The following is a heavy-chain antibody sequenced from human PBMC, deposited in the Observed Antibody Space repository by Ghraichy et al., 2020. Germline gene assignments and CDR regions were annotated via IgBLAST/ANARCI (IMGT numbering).Heavy chain of an antibody. CDR3: ARDDDSFRADVDY. V-gene: IGHV3-33*01. Sequence: GGSLRLSCAASGFTFSTYGMHWVRQAPGKGLEWVAVIWNDGSIRYYVDSVRDRFTISRDNSKNTLYLQMDSLRAEDTAVYYCARDDDSFRADVDYWGWGTLVTVSS. CDR1: GFTFSTYG. J-gene: IGHJ4*02. D-gene: IGHD3-22*01. CDR2: IWNDGSIR.